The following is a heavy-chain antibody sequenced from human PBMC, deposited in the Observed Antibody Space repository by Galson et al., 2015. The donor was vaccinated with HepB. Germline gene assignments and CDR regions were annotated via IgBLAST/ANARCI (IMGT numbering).Heavy chain of an antibody. CDR3: ARGGNYYGSGSRPPFDL. Sequence: ETLSLTCAVSGGSISSGGYYWSWIRQPPGKGLEWIGSTYYSGSTYYNPSLKSRVTISVDTSKNQFSLKLSSVTAADTAVYYCARGGNYYGSGSRPPFDLWGRGTLVTVSS. CDR1: GGSISSGGYY. V-gene: IGHV4-39*01. CDR2: TYYSGST. D-gene: IGHD3-10*01. J-gene: IGHJ2*01.